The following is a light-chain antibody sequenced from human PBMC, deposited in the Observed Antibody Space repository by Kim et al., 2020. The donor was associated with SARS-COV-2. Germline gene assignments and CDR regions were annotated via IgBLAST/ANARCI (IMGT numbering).Light chain of an antibody. V-gene: IGLV6-57*01. Sequence: GKTVIISCPRSSGRIVSDLVPLLPHRPGSSPPTVIYDDHKRPPRAPDPLSGSVDSSANSASLTISGLRAEDEADYFCQSYDDNIWVFGGGTQLTVL. CDR3: QSYDDNIWV. CDR1: SGRIVSDL. J-gene: IGLJ3*02. CDR2: DDH.